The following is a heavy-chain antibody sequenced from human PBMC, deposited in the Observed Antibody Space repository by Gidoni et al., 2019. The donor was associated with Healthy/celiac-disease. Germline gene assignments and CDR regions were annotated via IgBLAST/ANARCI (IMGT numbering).Heavy chain of an antibody. CDR3: ARHEVTPSDYFDY. D-gene: IGHD3-10*01. CDR2: IYYSGST. CDR1: GGSISSSSYY. V-gene: IGHV4-39*01. Sequence: QLQLQESGPGLVKPSETLSLTCTVSGGSISSSSYYWGWIRQPPGKGLEWIGSIYYSGSTYYNPSLKSRVTISVDTSKNQFSLKLSSVTAADTAVYYCARHEVTPSDYFDYWGQGTLVTVSS. J-gene: IGHJ4*02.